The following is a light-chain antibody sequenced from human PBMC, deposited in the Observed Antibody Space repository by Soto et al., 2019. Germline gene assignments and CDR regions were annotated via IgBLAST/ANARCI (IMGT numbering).Light chain of an antibody. Sequence: DIQMTQSPSTLSGSVGDRVTITCRASQSISSWLAWYQQKPGKAPKLLIYDASSLESGVPSRFSGSGSGTEFTLTISSLQPDDFATYYCQQYNSPYTFGQGTKVDIK. J-gene: IGKJ2*01. CDR3: QQYNSPYT. V-gene: IGKV1-5*01. CDR1: QSISSW. CDR2: DAS.